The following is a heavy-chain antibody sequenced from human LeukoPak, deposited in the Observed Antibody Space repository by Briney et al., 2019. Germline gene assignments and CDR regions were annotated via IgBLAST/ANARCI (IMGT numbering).Heavy chain of an antibody. J-gene: IGHJ3*02. Sequence: PGGSLRLSCAASGFTFSSYGMHWVRQAPGKGLEWVAFIRYDGSNKYYADSVKGRFTISRDNSKNTLYLQMNSLRAEDTAVYYCAKDYGQKNQQLGTFDIWGQGTMVTVSS. V-gene: IGHV3-30*02. CDR3: AKDYGQKNQQLGTFDI. D-gene: IGHD6-6*01. CDR1: GFTFSSYG. CDR2: IRYDGSNK.